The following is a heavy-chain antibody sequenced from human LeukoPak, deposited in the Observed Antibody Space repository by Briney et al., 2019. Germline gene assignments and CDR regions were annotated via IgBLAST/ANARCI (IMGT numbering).Heavy chain of an antibody. CDR2: ISYDGSNK. CDR3: AKDQSGSSGWYLGYYYYYYMDV. CDR1: GFTFSSYG. J-gene: IGHJ6*03. D-gene: IGHD6-19*01. V-gene: IGHV3-30*18. Sequence: QPGRSLRLSCAASGFTFSSYGMHWVRQAPGKGLEWVAVISYDGSNKYYADSVKGRFTISRDNSKNTLYLQMNSLGAEDTAVYYCAKDQSGSSGWYLGYYYYYYMDVWGKGTTVTVSS.